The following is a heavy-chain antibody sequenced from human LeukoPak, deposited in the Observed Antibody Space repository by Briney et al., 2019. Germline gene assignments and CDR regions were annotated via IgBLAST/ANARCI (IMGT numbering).Heavy chain of an antibody. D-gene: IGHD2-15*01. V-gene: IGHV4-34*01. Sequence: SETLSLTCAVYGGSFSGYYWSWIRQPPGKGLEWIGEINHSGSTNYNPSLKSRDTISVDTSKNQFSLKLSSVTAADTAVYYCARALNPLPGTYYFDYWGQGTLVTVSS. CDR3: ARALNPLPGTYYFDY. CDR1: GGSFSGYY. J-gene: IGHJ4*02. CDR2: INHSGST.